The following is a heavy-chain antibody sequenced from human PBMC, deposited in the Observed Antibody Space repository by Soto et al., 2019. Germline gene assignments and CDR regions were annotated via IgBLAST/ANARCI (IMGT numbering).Heavy chain of an antibody. CDR1: GYSFTSYW. CDR2: IYPGDSDT. J-gene: IGHJ6*02. V-gene: IGHV5-51*01. Sequence: PGESLKISCKGSGYSFTSYWIGWVRQMPGKGLEWMGIIYPGDSDTRYSPSFQGQVTISADKSISTAYLQWSSLKASDTAMYYCARHPGGWDRYYYYYGMDVWGQGTTVTVSS. D-gene: IGHD1-26*01. CDR3: ARHPGGWDRYYYYYGMDV.